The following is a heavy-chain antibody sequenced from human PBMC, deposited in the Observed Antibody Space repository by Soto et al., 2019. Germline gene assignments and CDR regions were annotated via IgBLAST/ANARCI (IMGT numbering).Heavy chain of an antibody. CDR1: GGTFSSYA. D-gene: IGHD2-2*01. Sequence: QVQLVQPGAEVKKPGSSVKVSCKASGGTFSSYAISWVRQAPGHGLEWMGGIIPISETTNYAQKFQGRVTITADESKSTAYKEPSSLRSEDTAVYYCARSQGSSTSLEIYYYYYYGMDVWGQGTTVTVSS. CDR2: IIPISETT. V-gene: IGHV1-69*01. CDR3: ARSQGSSTSLEIYYYYYYGMDV. J-gene: IGHJ6*02.